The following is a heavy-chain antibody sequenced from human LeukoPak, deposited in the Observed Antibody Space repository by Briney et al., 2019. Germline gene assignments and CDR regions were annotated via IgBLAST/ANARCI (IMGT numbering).Heavy chain of an antibody. CDR3: AKASGSPYYFDY. J-gene: IGHJ4*02. D-gene: IGHD3-10*01. Sequence: GGSVTLPCAASGFSFSSYGMSWVRQAPGKGLEWVSGISGSGDSTYYADSVKGRFTISRDNSKNTLYLQMSSLRAEDTAVYYCAKASGSPYYFDYWGQGTLVTVSS. CDR2: ISGSGDST. V-gene: IGHV3-23*01. CDR1: GFSFSSYG.